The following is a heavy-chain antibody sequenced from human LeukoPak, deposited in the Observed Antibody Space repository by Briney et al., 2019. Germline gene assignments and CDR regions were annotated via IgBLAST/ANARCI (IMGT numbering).Heavy chain of an antibody. J-gene: IGHJ4*02. V-gene: IGHV3-64D*06. Sequence: PGGSLRLSCSASGXTFSNYAVHWVRQAPGKGLEYVSVINNDGGSTYYADSVRGRFTISRDNSKNTLYLQMSSLRPEDTAVYYCVRNVGRFGGVMDYWGQGTLVTVSS. CDR1: GXTFSNYA. CDR3: VRNVGRFGGVMDY. CDR2: INNDGGST. D-gene: IGHD3-16*01.